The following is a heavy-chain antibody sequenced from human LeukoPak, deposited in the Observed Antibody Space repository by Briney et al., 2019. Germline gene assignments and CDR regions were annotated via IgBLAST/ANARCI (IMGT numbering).Heavy chain of an antibody. V-gene: IGHV3-23*01. CDR1: GFTVSSNS. D-gene: IGHD3-22*01. Sequence: PGGSLRPSCTVSGFTVSSNSMSWVRQAPGKGLEWVSAISGSGGSTYYADSVKGRFTISRDNSKNTLYLQMNSLRAEDTAVYYCAKAALAHSGYYYANYFDYWGQGTLVTVSS. CDR3: AKAALAHSGYYYANYFDY. J-gene: IGHJ4*02. CDR2: ISGSGGST.